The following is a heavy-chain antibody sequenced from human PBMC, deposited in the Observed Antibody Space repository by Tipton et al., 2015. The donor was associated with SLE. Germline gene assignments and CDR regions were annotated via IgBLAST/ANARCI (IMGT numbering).Heavy chain of an antibody. CDR3: ASGLRWSGVDQGVIPPFDY. D-gene: IGHD3-10*01. J-gene: IGHJ4*02. Sequence: TLSLTCTVSGGSLSSYYWSWIRQPAGKGLEWIGRIYASGSTEYNPSLKSRVTISVDTSKNQFSLKLSSVTAADTAVYYCASGLRWSGVDQGVIPPFDYWGQGTLVTVSS. CDR1: GGSLSSYY. V-gene: IGHV4-4*07. CDR2: IYASGST.